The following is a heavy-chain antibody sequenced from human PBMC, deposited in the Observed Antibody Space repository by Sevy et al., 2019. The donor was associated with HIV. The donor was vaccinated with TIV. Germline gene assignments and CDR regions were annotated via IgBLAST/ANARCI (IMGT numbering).Heavy chain of an antibody. CDR3: ASARGYSYGYHYYYYMDV. J-gene: IGHJ6*03. CDR1: GFTVSSNY. Sequence: GGSLRLSCAASGFTVSSNYMSWVRQAPGKGLEWVSVIYSGGSTYYADSVKGRFTISRDNSKNTLYLQMNSLRAEDTAVYYCASARGYSYGYHYYYYMDVWGKGTTVTVSS. D-gene: IGHD5-18*01. V-gene: IGHV3-53*01. CDR2: IYSGGST.